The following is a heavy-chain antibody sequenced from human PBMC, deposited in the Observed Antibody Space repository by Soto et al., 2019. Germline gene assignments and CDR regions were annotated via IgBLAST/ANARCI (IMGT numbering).Heavy chain of an antibody. V-gene: IGHV3-30-3*01. Sequence: GGSHRLSWAASGFTFSSYAMHWVRQAPGKGLELVAVISYDGSNHFYADSVTGRFTLSRDNSTNTLYLQMRSLRAEDTAVYYCAKDQCSNGVCYTYCFYGMDVWGQGTMVTVSS. CDR1: GFTFSSYA. D-gene: IGHD2-8*01. J-gene: IGHJ6*02. CDR2: ISYDGSNH. CDR3: AKDQCSNGVCYTYCFYGMDV.